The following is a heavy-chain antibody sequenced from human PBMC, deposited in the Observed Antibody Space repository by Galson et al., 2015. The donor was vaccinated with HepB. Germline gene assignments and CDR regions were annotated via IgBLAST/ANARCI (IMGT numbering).Heavy chain of an antibody. D-gene: IGHD3-22*01. CDR2: ISTYNGNT. CDR3: ARRYHDSSGYRHGFDG. J-gene: IGHJ3*01. CDR1: GYIFTSYV. V-gene: IGHV1-18*01. Sequence: SVKVSCKASGYIFTSYVIYWVRQAPGQGLEWVGWISTYNGNTNYAQKLQGRVTMTTDTSTSTAYMELRSLRSDDTAVYYCARRYHDSSGYRHGFDGTGHGTMVTVSS.